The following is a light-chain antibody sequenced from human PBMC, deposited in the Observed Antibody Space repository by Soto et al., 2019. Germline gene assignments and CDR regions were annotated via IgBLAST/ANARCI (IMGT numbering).Light chain of an antibody. CDR3: ATWDDSPKGQSWV. CDR1: SSNIGSNN. Sequence: QSVLTQSPSASGTPGQRVSISCSGSSSNIGSNNVYWYQHFPGSAPRFLIYPNSPRPSGVPDRFSASKSGTSASLVISGLRPEDEATYYCATWDDSPKGQSWVCGGGTKVTVL. J-gene: IGLJ3*02. V-gene: IGLV1-47*01. CDR2: PNS.